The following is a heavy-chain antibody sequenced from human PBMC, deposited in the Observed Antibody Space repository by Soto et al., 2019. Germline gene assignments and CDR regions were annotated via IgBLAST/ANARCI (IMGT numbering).Heavy chain of an antibody. D-gene: IGHD6-6*01. CDR1: GYTFTSYA. Sequence: GASVKVSCKASGYTFTSYAMHWVRQAPGQRLEWMGWINAGNGNTKYSQKFQGRVTITRDTSASTAYMELSSLRSEDAAVYYCARARPHLSRWFDPWGQGTLVTVSS. CDR3: ARARPHLSRWFDP. J-gene: IGHJ5*02. CDR2: INAGNGNT. V-gene: IGHV1-3*01.